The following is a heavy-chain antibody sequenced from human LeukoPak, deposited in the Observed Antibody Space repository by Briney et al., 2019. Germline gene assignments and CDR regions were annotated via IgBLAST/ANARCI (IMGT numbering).Heavy chain of an antibody. Sequence: SETLSLTCAVYGGSFSGYYWSWIRQPPGKGLEWIGEINHSGSTNYNPSLKSRVTISVDTSKNQFSLKLSSVTAADTAVYYCARTYSSGWYKDAFDIWGQGTMVTVSS. CDR3: ARTYSSGWYKDAFDI. D-gene: IGHD6-19*01. CDR2: INHSGST. CDR1: GGSFSGYY. V-gene: IGHV4-34*01. J-gene: IGHJ3*02.